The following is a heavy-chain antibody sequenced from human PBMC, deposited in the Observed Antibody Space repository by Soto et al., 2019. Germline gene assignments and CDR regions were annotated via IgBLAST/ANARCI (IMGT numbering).Heavy chain of an antibody. V-gene: IGHV1-69*02. J-gene: IGHJ4*02. CDR1: GGTFSSYT. Sequence: QVQLVQSGAEVKKPGSSVKVSCKASGGTFSSYTISWVRQAPGQGLEWMGRIIPILGIANYAQKFQGRVTITADKSTSTAYMELSSLRFEDTAVYYCASSFVGSGYYSPDSWGQGTLVTVSS. CDR2: IIPILGIA. CDR3: ASSFVGSGYYSPDS. D-gene: IGHD3-22*01.